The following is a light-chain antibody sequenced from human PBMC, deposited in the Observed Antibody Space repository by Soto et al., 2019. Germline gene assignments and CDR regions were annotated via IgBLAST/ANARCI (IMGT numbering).Light chain of an antibody. CDR3: QQYGSSPPYT. CDR1: QSVSSRN. V-gene: IGKV3-20*01. J-gene: IGKJ2*01. CDR2: GAF. Sequence: EIVLTQSPGTLSLFPGERATLSCRASQSVSSRNLAWYRQKPGQAPSLLIYGAFNRATGIPDRFSGSGSATDFTLTISRREPEDFAVYYCQQYGSSPPYTFGQGTKLEIK.